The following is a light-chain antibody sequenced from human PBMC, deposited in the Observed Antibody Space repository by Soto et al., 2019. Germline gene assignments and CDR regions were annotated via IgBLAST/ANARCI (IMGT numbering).Light chain of an antibody. J-gene: IGKJ4*01. CDR1: QSISSY. Sequence: DIQMTQSPSSLSESAGDRVTITCRASQSISSYLNWYQQKPGNAPKLLIYVASTLQSGVPSRFSGSGSGTDFTLTISSLQPEDFATYYCQQSYITPLTFGGGTKVDIK. CDR3: QQSYITPLT. CDR2: VAS. V-gene: IGKV1-39*01.